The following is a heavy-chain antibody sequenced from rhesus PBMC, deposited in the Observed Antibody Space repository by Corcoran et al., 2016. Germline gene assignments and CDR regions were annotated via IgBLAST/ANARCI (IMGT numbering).Heavy chain of an antibody. CDR1: GFTFDDYA. CDR2: ISWDGDNT. CDR3: AKDIDYGSSYFDY. J-gene: IGHJ4*01. V-gene: IGHV3-201*01. Sequence: EVQLVESGGGVVQPGGSLRLSCAASGFTFDDYAMHGVRQAPGKGLEWVSAISWDGDNTGYANSVKGRFTISRDNAKNSLYLQMDRLRAEDTALYYCAKDIDYGSSYFDYWGQGVLVTVSS. D-gene: IGHD4-29*01.